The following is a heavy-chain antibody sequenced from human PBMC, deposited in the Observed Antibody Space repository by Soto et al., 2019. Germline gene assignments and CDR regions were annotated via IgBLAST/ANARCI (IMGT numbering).Heavy chain of an antibody. V-gene: IGHV1-8*01. J-gene: IGHJ6*02. CDR3: ARWPDGYYYYGMDV. CDR1: GYTFTSYD. CDR2: MNPNSGNT. Sequence: QVQLVQSGAEVKKPGASVKVSCKASGYTFTSYDINWVRQATGQGLERMGWMNPNSGNTGYAQKFQGRVTMTTNTSISTAYMELSSLRSDDTAVYYCARWPDGYYYYGMDVWGQGTTVTVSS.